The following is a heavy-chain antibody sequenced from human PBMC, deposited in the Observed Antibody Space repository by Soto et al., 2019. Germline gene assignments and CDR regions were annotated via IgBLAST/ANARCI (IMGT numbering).Heavy chain of an antibody. CDR2: ISYDGSNK. CDR3: ANLYGLDV. CDR1: GFTFSSYG. Sequence: GGSLRLSCAASGFTFSSYGMHWVRQAPGKGLEWVAVISYDGSNKYYADSVKGRFTISRDNSKNTLYLQMNSLRAEDTAVYYCANLYGLDVLGPGTTVTVSS. V-gene: IGHV3-30*18. J-gene: IGHJ6*02.